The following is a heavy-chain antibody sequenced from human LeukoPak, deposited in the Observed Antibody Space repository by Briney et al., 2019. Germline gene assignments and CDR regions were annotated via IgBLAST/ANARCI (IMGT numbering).Heavy chain of an antibody. J-gene: IGHJ5*02. Sequence: LSLTCTVSGGSISSYYWSWIRQPPGKGLEWVSGISWNSGSIGYADSVKGRFTISRDNAKNSLYLQMNSLRAEDTALYHCAKERILNWFDPWGQGTLVTVSS. CDR3: AKERILNWFDP. D-gene: IGHD2-15*01. V-gene: IGHV3-9*01. CDR1: GGSISSYY. CDR2: ISWNSGSI.